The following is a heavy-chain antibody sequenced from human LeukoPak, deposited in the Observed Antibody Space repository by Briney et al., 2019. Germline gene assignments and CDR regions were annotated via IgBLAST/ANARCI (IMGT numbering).Heavy chain of an antibody. CDR3: ARDRGAVAY. CDR2: ISGSGGTT. J-gene: IGHJ4*02. CDR1: GFTFTSYG. Sequence: GGSLRLSCAASGFTFTSYGMSWVRQAPGKGLEWVSAISGSGGTTYYADSVKGRFTISRDNSKNTLYLQMNSLRAEDTAVYYCARDRGAVAYWGQGTLVTVSS. D-gene: IGHD6-19*01. V-gene: IGHV3-23*01.